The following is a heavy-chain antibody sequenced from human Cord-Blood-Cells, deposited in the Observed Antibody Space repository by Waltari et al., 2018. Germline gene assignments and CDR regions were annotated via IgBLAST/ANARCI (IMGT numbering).Heavy chain of an antibody. D-gene: IGHD3-3*01. CDR1: GFPVRGIY. CDR3: ARGWRSGYYFDY. V-gene: IGHV3-53*02. Sequence: EVQLVETGGGLIQPGGSLRLSCAASGFPVRGIYMSWVRQAPGKGLEWVSVIYSGGSTYYADSVKGRFTISRDNSKNTLYLQMNSLRAEDTAVYYCARGWRSGYYFDYWGQGTLVTVSS. CDR2: IYSGGST. J-gene: IGHJ4*02.